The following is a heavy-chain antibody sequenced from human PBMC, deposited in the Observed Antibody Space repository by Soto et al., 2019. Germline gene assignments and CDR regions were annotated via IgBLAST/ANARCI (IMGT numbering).Heavy chain of an antibody. CDR1: GGSISSGGYY. V-gene: IGHV4-31*03. Sequence: SETLSLTCTVSGGSISSGGYYWSWIRQHPGKGLEWIGYIYYSGSTYYNPSLESRVTISVDTSKNQFSLKLSSVTAADTAVYYCARWGDSSYGLQGIFDYWGQGTLVTVSS. CDR3: ARWGDSSYGLQGIFDY. D-gene: IGHD5-18*01. CDR2: IYYSGST. J-gene: IGHJ4*02.